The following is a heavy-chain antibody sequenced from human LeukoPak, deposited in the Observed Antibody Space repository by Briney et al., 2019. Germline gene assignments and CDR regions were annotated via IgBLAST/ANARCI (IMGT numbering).Heavy chain of an antibody. V-gene: IGHV1-18*01. CDR3: ARKGCTGDCYRFDP. J-gene: IGHJ5*02. CDR1: GYTFNTYG. CDR2: INTDNGNT. Sequence: ASVKVSCKASGYTFNTYGNSWVRQAPGQRPEWMGWINTDNGNTKYAQKFQGRVTMTTDTSTSTAYMELSSLRSDDTAVYYCARKGCTGDCYRFDPWGQGTLVTVSS. D-gene: IGHD2-21*02.